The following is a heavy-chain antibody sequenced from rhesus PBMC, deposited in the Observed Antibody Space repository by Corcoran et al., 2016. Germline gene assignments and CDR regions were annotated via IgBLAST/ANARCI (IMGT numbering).Heavy chain of an antibody. J-gene: IGHJ2*01. Sequence: EEQLVQSGAEVQRSGESLKISCKSSGYGFTSYWISWVRQMPGKGLEWMGAVDPSDAETKYSPSFQGQVTFSVDKSINTAYLQWNSLRASDTATYYCAKERPYSGGWSFWYFDLWGPGTPITISS. D-gene: IGHD6-37*01. CDR2: VDPSDAET. CDR1: GYGFTSYW. V-gene: IGHV5-20*02. CDR3: AKERPYSGGWSFWYFDL.